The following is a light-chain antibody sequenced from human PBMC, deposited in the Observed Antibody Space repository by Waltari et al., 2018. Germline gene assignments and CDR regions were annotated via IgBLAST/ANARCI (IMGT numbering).Light chain of an antibody. J-gene: IGKJ1*01. CDR1: QRVFYSSSIMNS. CDR2: WAS. V-gene: IGKV4-1*01. Sequence: DIVMTQSPDSLAVSLGKRATISSESSQRVFYSSSIMNSLAWYQQKPGQPSMLLFHWASTRGSVVPDLCSGSCSAKYSALIISILHADYVAVYYCQQLYSSPPTFGQGTKVEI. CDR3: QQLYSSPPT.